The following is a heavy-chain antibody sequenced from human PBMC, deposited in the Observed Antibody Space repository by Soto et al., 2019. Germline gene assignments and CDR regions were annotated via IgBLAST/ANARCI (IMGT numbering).Heavy chain of an antibody. V-gene: IGHV3-48*02. CDR1: GFTFSSYS. D-gene: IGHD3-22*01. Sequence: GGSLRLSCAASGFTFSSYSMNWVRQAPGKGLEWVSYISSSSSTIYYADSVKGRFTISRDNAKNSLYLQMNSLRDEDTAVYYCERDQCYDSSGYFFFDYWGQGTLVTVSS. J-gene: IGHJ4*02. CDR2: ISSSSSTI. CDR3: ERDQCYDSSGYFFFDY.